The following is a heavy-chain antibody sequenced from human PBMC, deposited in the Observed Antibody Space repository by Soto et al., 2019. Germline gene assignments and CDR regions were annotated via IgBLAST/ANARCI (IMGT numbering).Heavy chain of an antibody. CDR1: GYSFSSYW. D-gene: IGHD5-12*01. J-gene: IGHJ4*02. Sequence: PGESLKISCEGAGYSFSSYWIGWERQMPGKGLEWMGIIYPGDSDTRYRPSFQGQVTISADRSISTAYLQWSSLKASDTAMYYCARPINGGYVYWGQGTLVTVSS. CDR3: ARPINGGYVY. CDR2: IYPGDSDT. V-gene: IGHV5-51*01.